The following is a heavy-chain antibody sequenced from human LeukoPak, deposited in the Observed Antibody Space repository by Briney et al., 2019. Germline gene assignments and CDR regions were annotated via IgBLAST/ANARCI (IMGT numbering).Heavy chain of an antibody. D-gene: IGHD1-14*01. CDR3: ARPYRRDALDI. J-gene: IGHJ3*02. CDR2: IIPILGIA. V-gene: IGHV1-69*04. CDR1: GGTFSSYA. Sequence: SVKVSCKASGGTFSSYAISWVRQAPGQGLEWMGRIIPILGIANYAQKFQGRVTITADKSTSTAYMELSSLRSEDTAVYYCARPYRRDALDIWGQGTMVTVSS.